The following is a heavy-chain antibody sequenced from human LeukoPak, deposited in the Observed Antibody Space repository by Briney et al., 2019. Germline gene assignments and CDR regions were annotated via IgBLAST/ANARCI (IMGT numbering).Heavy chain of an antibody. Sequence: GRSLRLSCAASGFSFSGYGMHWVRQVPGKGQVWVTFIRDDGNTKFYIESVKGRFAISRDNSMNTLSLQMNSLRTEDTAVYYCAALHTGTFVDYWGQGTLVTVSS. CDR2: IRDDGNTK. CDR1: GFSFSGYG. CDR3: AALHTGTFVDY. V-gene: IGHV3-30*02. J-gene: IGHJ4*02. D-gene: IGHD4-17*01.